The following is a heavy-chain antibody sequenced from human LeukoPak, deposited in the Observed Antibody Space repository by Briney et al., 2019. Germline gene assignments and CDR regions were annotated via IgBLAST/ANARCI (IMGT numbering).Heavy chain of an antibody. D-gene: IGHD3-16*01. CDR3: ARSSGMEATFLQYYYMDV. J-gene: IGHJ6*03. CDR1: GGSLSCYY. Sequence: SETLSLTCAVYGGSLSCYYWSWIRHPPGKGLEWIGEINHRGSTKYNPPLKSRVTISVDPSKNQFSLKRTSVTAADTAVQYCARSSGMEATFLQYYYMDVWGKGTTVTVSS. CDR2: INHRGST. V-gene: IGHV4-34*01.